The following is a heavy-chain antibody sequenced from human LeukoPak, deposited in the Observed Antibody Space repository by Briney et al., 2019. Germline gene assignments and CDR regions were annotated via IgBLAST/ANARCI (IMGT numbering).Heavy chain of an antibody. Sequence: SQTLSLTCAISGDSVSSNSAAWNWIRQSPSRGLEWLGMTYYRSKWYNDYAVSVESRITINPDTSKNQFSLQLNSVTPEDTAVYYCARDVVAARDHNWFDPWGQGTLVTVSS. CDR1: GDSVSSNSAA. J-gene: IGHJ5*02. V-gene: IGHV6-1*01. CDR2: TYYRSKWYN. D-gene: IGHD6-6*01. CDR3: ARDVVAARDHNWFDP.